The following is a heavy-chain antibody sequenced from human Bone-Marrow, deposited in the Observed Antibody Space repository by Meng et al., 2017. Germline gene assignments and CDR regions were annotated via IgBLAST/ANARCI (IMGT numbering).Heavy chain of an antibody. D-gene: IGHD3-22*01. CDR1: GGSISSYY. V-gene: IGHV4-59*01. CDR3: ARFSYYDSSGYFFGRIFSHDAFDI. J-gene: IGHJ3*02. Sequence: SETLSLTCTVSGGSISSYYWSWIRQPPGKGLEWIGYIYYSGSTNYNPSLKSRVTISVDTSKNQFSLKLSSVTAADTAVYYCARFSYYDSSGYFFGRIFSHDAFDIWGQGTMVT. CDR2: IYYSGST.